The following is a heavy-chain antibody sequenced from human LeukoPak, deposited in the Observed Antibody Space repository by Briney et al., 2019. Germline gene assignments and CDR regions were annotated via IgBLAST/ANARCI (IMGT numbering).Heavy chain of an antibody. V-gene: IGHV3-30*18. CDR2: ISYDGSNK. J-gene: IGHJ4*02. Sequence: PGGSLRLSCAASGFTLSSHGMHWVRQAPGKGLEWVAVISYDGSNKYYADSVKGRFTISRDNSKNTLYLQMNSLRAEDTAVYYCAKDSGGYTYVFDYWGQGTLVTVSS. CDR1: GFTLSSHG. CDR3: AKDSGGYTYVFDY. D-gene: IGHD5-18*01.